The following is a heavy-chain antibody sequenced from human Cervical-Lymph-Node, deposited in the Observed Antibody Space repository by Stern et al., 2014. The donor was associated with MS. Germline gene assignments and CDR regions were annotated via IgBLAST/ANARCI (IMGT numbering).Heavy chain of an antibody. CDR2: IKQDGSEK. CDR3: ARGDIVLMVVGWGMDV. Sequence: EVQLLESGGGLVQPGGSLRLSCAASGFTFSSYWMSWVRQAPGKGLEWVANIKQDGSEKYYVDSVKGRFTISRDNAKNSLYLQMNSLRAEDTAVYYCARGDIVLMVVGWGMDVWGQGTTVTVSS. D-gene: IGHD2-8*01. CDR1: GFTFSSYW. V-gene: IGHV3-7*04. J-gene: IGHJ6*02.